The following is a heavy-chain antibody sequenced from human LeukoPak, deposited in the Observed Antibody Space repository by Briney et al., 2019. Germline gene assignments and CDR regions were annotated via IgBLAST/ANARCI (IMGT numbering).Heavy chain of an antibody. V-gene: IGHV4-39*01. CDR2: IYYSGST. D-gene: IGHD1-26*01. CDR3: ARPVGATIGDFDY. Sequence: PSETLSLTCTVSGGSISSSSYYWGWIRQPPGKGLEWIGSIYYSGSTYYNPSLKSRVTISVDTSKNQFSLKLSSVTAADTAVYYCARPVGATIGDFDYWGQGTLVTVSS. CDR1: GGSISSSSYY. J-gene: IGHJ4*02.